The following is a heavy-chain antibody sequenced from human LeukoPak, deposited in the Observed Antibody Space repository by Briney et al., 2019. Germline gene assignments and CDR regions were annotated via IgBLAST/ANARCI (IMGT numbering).Heavy chain of an antibody. V-gene: IGHV1-69*06. CDR2: IIPIFGTT. D-gene: IGHD6-19*01. J-gene: IGHJ1*01. CDR1: GGTFSSYA. CDR3: ASPYSSGWSISRYGFQH. Sequence: GASVKVSCKASGGTFSSYAISWVRQAPGQGLEWMGGIIPIFGTTNYAQKFQGRVTITADKSTSTAYMELSSLRSEDTAVYYCASPYSSGWSISRYGFQHWGQGTLVTVSS.